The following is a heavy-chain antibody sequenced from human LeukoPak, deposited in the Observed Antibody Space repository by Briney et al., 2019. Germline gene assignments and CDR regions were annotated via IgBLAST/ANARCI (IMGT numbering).Heavy chain of an antibody. D-gene: IGHD3-22*01. CDR1: GFTFSSYE. V-gene: IGHV3-48*03. CDR2: ISSSGSTI. CDR3: ARALKLYYYDSSGPLPVDY. J-gene: IGHJ4*02. Sequence: GGSLRLSCAASGFTFSSYEMNWVRQAPGKGLEWVSYISSSGSTIYYADSVKGRFTISRDIAKNSLYLQMNSLRAEDTAVYYCARALKLYYYDSSGPLPVDYWGQGTLVTVSS.